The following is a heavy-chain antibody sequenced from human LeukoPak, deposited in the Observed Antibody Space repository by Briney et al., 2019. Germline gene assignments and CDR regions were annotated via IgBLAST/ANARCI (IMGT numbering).Heavy chain of an antibody. CDR2: ISAYNGNT. D-gene: IGHD2-15*01. J-gene: IGHJ6*02. CDR1: GYTFTSYG. CDR3: ARAEVVVAESYYYGMDV. V-gene: IGHV1-18*01. Sequence: ASVKVSCKASGYTFTSYGISWVRQAPGQGLEWMGWISAYNGNTNYAQKLQGRVTMTTDTSTSTACMELRSLRSDDTAVYYCARAEVVVAESYYYGMDVWGQGTTVTVSS.